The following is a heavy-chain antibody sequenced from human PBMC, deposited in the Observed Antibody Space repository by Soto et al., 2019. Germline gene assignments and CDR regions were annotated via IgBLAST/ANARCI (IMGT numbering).Heavy chain of an antibody. CDR3: ARDKDRLQLGGNYYYAVDG. V-gene: IGHV1-69*14. Sequence: QAQLVQSGAEVKKPGSSVKVSCKASGGTFSNYAISWVRQAPGQGLEWMGGIIPLFRTPDYSQKFQGRVSITAVKSTSTAYMGLGSPRSEAKAVYYCARDKDRLQLGGNYYYAVDGWGQGSTVTVSS. CDR2: IIPLFRTP. J-gene: IGHJ6*02. D-gene: IGHD1-1*01. CDR1: GGTFSNYA.